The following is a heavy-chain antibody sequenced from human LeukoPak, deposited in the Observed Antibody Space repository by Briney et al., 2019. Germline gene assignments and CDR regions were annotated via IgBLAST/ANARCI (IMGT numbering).Heavy chain of an antibody. Sequence: PSQTLSLTCTVSGGSIRSGSYYWGWIRQPAGKGLEWIVHIYTRGTTNYNPSVKSRVTVSLDTSENQISLKLSSVTAADTAIYYCARVYTVMGATTVDHYHYYMDVRGKGTTVTVSS. D-gene: IGHD5-18*01. CDR3: ARVYTVMGATTVDHYHYYMDV. CDR1: GGSIRSGSYY. CDR2: IYTRGTT. J-gene: IGHJ6*03. V-gene: IGHV4-61*09.